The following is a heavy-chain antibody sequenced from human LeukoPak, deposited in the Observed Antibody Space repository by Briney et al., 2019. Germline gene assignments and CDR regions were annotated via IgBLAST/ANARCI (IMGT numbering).Heavy chain of an antibody. D-gene: IGHD4-17*01. J-gene: IGHJ6*03. CDR1: GFTFDDYA. CDR3: AKEPVTNYYYYYMDV. CDR2: ISWDGGST. Sequence: GGSLRLSCATSGFTFDDYAMHWVRQAPGKGLEWVSLISWDGGSTYYADSVKGRFTISRDNSKNSLYLQMNSLRAEDTALYYCAKEPVTNYYYYYMDVWGKGTTVTVSS. V-gene: IGHV3-43D*03.